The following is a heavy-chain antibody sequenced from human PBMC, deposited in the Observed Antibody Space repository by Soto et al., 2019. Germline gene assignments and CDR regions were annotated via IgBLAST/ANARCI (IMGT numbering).Heavy chain of an antibody. CDR2: ISYDGSNK. CDR3: ASRYYYGSGSYYSGAFDI. CDR1: GFTFSSYA. J-gene: IGHJ3*02. D-gene: IGHD3-10*01. Sequence: QVQLVESGGGVVQPGRSLRLSCAASGFTFSSYAIHWVRQAPGKGLEWVAVISYDGSNKYYADSVKGRFTISRDNSKNTLYLQMNSLRAEDTAVYYCASRYYYGSGSYYSGAFDIWGQGTMVTVSS. V-gene: IGHV3-30-3*01.